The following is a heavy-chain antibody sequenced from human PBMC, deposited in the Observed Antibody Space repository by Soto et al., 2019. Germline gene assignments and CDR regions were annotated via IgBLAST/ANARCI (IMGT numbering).Heavy chain of an antibody. CDR3: AAGRYNWNYDDYYYGMDV. Sequence: GASVKVSCKASGFTFTSSAVQWVRQARGQRLEWIGWIVVGSGNTNYAQKFQERVTITRDMSTSTAYMELSSLRSEDTAVYYCAAGRYNWNYDDYYYGMDVWGQGTTVTVSS. V-gene: IGHV1-58*01. CDR1: GFTFTSSA. CDR2: IVVGSGNT. D-gene: IGHD1-7*01. J-gene: IGHJ6*02.